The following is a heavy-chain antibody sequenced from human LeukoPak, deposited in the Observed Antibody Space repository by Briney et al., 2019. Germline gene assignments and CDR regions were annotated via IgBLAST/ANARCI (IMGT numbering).Heavy chain of an antibody. CDR2: ISSSSSYI. J-gene: IGHJ3*02. CDR1: GFTFSNYW. V-gene: IGHV3-21*01. CDR3: ARIYSSSSSRGAFDI. D-gene: IGHD6-6*01. Sequence: GGSLRLSCAASGFTFSNYWMTWACRAPGKGLEWVSSISSSSSYIYYADSVKGRFTISRDNAKNSLYLQMNSLRAEDTAVYYCARIYSSSSSRGAFDIWGQGTMVTVSS.